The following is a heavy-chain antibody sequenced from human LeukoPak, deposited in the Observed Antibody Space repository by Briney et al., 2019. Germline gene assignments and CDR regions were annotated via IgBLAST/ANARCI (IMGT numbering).Heavy chain of an antibody. J-gene: IGHJ4*02. CDR1: GGSISSGGYY. CDR2: IYYSGST. Sequence: SQTLSLTCTVSGGSISSGGYYWSWIRQHPGKGLEWIGYIYYSGSTYYNPSLKSRVTISVDTSKNQFSLKLSSVTAADTALYYCARELGIAARRPDRYFDYWGQGTLVTVSS. CDR3: ARELGIAARRPDRYFDY. V-gene: IGHV4-31*03. D-gene: IGHD6-6*01.